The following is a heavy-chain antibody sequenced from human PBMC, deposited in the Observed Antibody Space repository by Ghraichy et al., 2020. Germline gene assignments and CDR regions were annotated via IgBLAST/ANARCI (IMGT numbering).Heavy chain of an antibody. CDR1: GYDFTDYP. V-gene: IGHV1-2*06. J-gene: IGHJ4*02. CDR2: INPKSGAT. Sequence: ASVKVSCRASGYDFTDYPMHWVRQAPGQGLEWVGRINPKSGATLYAQTFQGRVTMDSYFNTAYLQLTSLRSDDTAVYYCASLRLGPTTAFDNWGQGTLVTVPS. D-gene: IGHD2-21*02. CDR3: ASLRLGPTTAFDN.